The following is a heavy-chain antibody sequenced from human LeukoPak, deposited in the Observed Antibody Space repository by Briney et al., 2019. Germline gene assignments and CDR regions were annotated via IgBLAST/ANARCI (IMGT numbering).Heavy chain of an antibody. D-gene: IGHD5-24*01. J-gene: IGHJ4*02. V-gene: IGHV4-59*01. CDR3: AREVGYTFDY. CDR2: IYYSGST. CDR1: GGSITRYY. Sequence: PSETLSLTCAVSGGSITRYYWSWIRQPPRKGLEWIGYIYYSGSTNYNPSLKSRVTISVDTSKNQISLKLSSVTAADTAVYYCAREVGYTFDYWGQGTLVTVSS.